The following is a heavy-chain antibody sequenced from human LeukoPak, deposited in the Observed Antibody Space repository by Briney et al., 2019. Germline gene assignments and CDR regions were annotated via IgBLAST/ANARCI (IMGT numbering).Heavy chain of an antibody. CDR3: AISDGYCTSTTCYNPFDY. Sequence: SETLSLTCTVSGGSISNYYWSWIRQPPGKGLEWIGYIYYSGSTNYNPSLKSRVTISVDTSKNQFSLKLSSVTAADTAVYYCAISDGYCTSTTCYNPFDYWGQGTLVTVSS. CDR2: IYYSGST. J-gene: IGHJ4*02. D-gene: IGHD2-2*02. V-gene: IGHV4-59*01. CDR1: GGSISNYY.